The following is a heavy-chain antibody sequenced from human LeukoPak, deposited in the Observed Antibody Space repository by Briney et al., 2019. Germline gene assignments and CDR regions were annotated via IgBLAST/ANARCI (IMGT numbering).Heavy chain of an antibody. CDR2: IYNSGST. CDR1: GGSISGYC. J-gene: IGHJ4*02. D-gene: IGHD5-18*01. V-gene: IGHV4-59*01. Sequence: SETLSLTCTVSGGSISGYCWSWIRQPPGKGLEWIGYIYNSGSTNYNPSLKSRVTISLDTSRNQFSLRLSSVIAADTAVYYCARAWYSHGTFDHWGQGTLVTVSS. CDR3: ARAWYSHGTFDH.